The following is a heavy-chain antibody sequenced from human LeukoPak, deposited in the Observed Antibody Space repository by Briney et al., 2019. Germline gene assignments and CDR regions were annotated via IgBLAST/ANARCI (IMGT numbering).Heavy chain of an antibody. CDR1: GFTFSSYS. CDR2: ISSSSSTI. V-gene: IGHV3-48*01. J-gene: IGHJ4*02. CDR3: AMTALDY. Sequence: GGSLRLSCAASGFTFSSYSMNWVRQAPGKGLEWISYISSSSSTIYYADSVKGRLTISRDNAKNSLYLQMNNLRVEDTAVYYCAMTALDYWGQGTLVTVSS.